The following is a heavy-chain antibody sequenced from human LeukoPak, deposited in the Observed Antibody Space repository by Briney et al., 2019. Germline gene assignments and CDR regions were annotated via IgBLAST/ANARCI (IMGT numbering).Heavy chain of an antibody. CDR3: AKDEARFGEMSAFDI. J-gene: IGHJ3*02. Sequence: PGGSLRLSCAASGFTFSSYGMHWVRQAPGKGLEWVAFIRYDGSNKYYADSAKGRFTISRDNSKNTLYLQMNSLRAEDTAVYYCAKDEARFGEMSAFDIWGQGTMVTVSS. CDR2: IRYDGSNK. CDR1: GFTFSSYG. V-gene: IGHV3-30*02. D-gene: IGHD3-10*01.